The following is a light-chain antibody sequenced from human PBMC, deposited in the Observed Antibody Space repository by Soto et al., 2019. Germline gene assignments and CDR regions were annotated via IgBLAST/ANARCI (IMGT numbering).Light chain of an antibody. J-gene: IGKJ1*01. CDR3: QQHDQGWT. Sequence: EMVMTQSPATLSVSPGERATLSCRASQSVNTNLVWYQQKPGQAPRLLIYGASTRATGIPARFSGSGSGTEFPLTITSLQSEDFAVYYCQQHDQGWTFGQGTKVEIK. CDR1: QSVNTN. CDR2: GAS. V-gene: IGKV3-15*01.